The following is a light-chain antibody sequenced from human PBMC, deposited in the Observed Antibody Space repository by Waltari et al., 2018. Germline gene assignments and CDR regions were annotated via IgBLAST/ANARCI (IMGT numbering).Light chain of an antibody. CDR2: HAS. CDR3: QKYESLPAT. J-gene: IGKJ1*01. Sequence: IVLTQSPGSLSLSHGERATLSCRASQSVSKYLAWYQQKPGQAPRLLIYHASSRATGIPDRFSGSGFGTDFSLTISRLEPEDFAVYYCQKYESLPATFGQGTKVEIK. V-gene: IGKV3-20*01. CDR1: QSVSKY.